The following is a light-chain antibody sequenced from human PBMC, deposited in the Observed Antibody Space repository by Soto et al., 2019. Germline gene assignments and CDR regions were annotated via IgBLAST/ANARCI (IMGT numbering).Light chain of an antibody. J-gene: IGLJ2*01. CDR3: QSADSSGTYGGVV. V-gene: IGLV3-25*03. CDR1: ALPKQY. CDR2: KDS. Sequence: SYELTQPPSVSVSPGQTARITCSGDALPKQYAYWYQQKPGQAPVLVIYKDSERPSGIPERFSGSSSGTTVTLTISGVQAEDEAYYYCQSADSSGTYGGVVFGGGTKLTVL.